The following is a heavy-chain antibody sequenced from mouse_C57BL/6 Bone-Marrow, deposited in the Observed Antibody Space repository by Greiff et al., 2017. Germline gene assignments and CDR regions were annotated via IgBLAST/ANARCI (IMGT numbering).Heavy chain of an antibody. D-gene: IGHD1-1*01. CDR2: INPNNGGT. CDR3: ARRDYYYGSSFYFDY. J-gene: IGHJ2*01. CDR1: GYTFTDYY. Sequence: EVQLQQSGPELVKPGASVKISCKASGYTFTDYYMNWVKQSHGKSLAWIGDINPNNGGTSYNQKFKGKATLTVDKSSSTAYMELRSLTSEDSAVYYCARRDYYYGSSFYFDYWGQGTTLTVSS. V-gene: IGHV1-26*01.